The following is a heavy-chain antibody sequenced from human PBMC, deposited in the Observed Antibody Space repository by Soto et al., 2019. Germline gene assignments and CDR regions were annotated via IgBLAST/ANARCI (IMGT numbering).Heavy chain of an antibody. CDR2: ISDDGSNK. V-gene: IGHV3-30-3*01. J-gene: IGHJ6*02. CDR1: GFTFSSYA. Sequence: QVQLVESGGGVVQPGRSLRLSCAASGFTFSSYAMHWVRQAPGKGLEWVAVISDDGSNKYYADSVKGRFTISRDNSKKTLYLQMNSLRAEDTAVYYCARDYYRFNSGYGFSMDVWGQGTTVTVSS. CDR3: ARDYYRFNSGYGFSMDV. D-gene: IGHD5-12*01.